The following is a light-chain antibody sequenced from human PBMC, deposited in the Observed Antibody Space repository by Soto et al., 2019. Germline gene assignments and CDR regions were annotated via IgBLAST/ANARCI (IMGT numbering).Light chain of an antibody. CDR3: CSYPGSHTWV. CDR1: NSDIGNYNY. CDR2: DVS. J-gene: IGLJ3*02. Sequence: QSVLTQPRSVSGSPGQSVTISCTGTNSDIGNYNYVSWYQQHPGKAPKVMIYDVSKRPSEVPDRFSGSKSGNTASLTISGLQAEDEADYYCCSYPGSHTWVFGGGTKLTVL. V-gene: IGLV2-11*01.